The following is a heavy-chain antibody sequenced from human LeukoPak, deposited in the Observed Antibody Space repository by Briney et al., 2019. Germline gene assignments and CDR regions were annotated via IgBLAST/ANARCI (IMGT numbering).Heavy chain of an antibody. D-gene: IGHD6-25*01. CDR1: GGSINGYF. V-gene: IGHV4-59*01. CDR3: ARSGYYYYMDV. CDR2: VYFSGST. J-gene: IGHJ6*03. Sequence: SETVSLTCTVSGGSINGYFWSWIRQPPGKGLEWLGHVYFSGSTKYNPSLKSRVTISVDTSKNQFSLKLSSVTAADTAVYYCARSGYYYYMDVWGKGTTVTVSS.